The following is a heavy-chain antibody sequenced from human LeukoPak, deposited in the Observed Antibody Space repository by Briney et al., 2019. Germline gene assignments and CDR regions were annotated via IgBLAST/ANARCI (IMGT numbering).Heavy chain of an antibody. V-gene: IGHV3-23*01. Sequence: GSLRLSCAASGFTFSSYAMSWVRQAPGKGLEWVSAISGSGGSTYYADSVKGRFTISRDSSKNTLYLQMNSLRAEDTAVYYCAKARLVGATMGLIGTDGMDVWGQGTTVTVSS. CDR2: ISGSGGST. CDR1: GFTFSSYA. J-gene: IGHJ6*02. CDR3: AKARLVGATMGLIGTDGMDV. D-gene: IGHD1-26*01.